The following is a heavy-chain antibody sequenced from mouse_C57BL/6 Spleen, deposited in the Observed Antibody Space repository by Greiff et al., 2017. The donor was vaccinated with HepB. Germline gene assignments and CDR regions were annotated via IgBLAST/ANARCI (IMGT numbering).Heavy chain of an antibody. CDR2: IDPSDSYT. V-gene: IGHV1-69*01. D-gene: IGHD1-1*01. Sequence: QVQLKQPGAELVMPGASVKLSCKASGYTFTSYWMHWVKQRPGQGLEWIGEIDPSDSYTNYNQKFKGKSTLTVDKSSSTAYMQLSSLTSEDSAVYYCARSNYYGSSSDYFDYWGQGTTLTVSS. CDR3: ARSNYYGSSSDYFDY. CDR1: GYTFTSYW. J-gene: IGHJ2*01.